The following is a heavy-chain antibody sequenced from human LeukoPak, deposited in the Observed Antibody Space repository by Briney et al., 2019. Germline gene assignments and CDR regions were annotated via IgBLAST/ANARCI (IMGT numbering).Heavy chain of an antibody. CDR1: GYTFTGYY. D-gene: IGHD1-1*01. J-gene: IGHJ6*03. CDR2: INPNSGGT. Sequence: ASVKVSCKASGYTFTGYYMHWVRQAPGQGLEWMGWINPNSGGTNYAQKFQGRVTMTRDTSIGTAYMELSRLRSDDTAVYYCARDTTERYYYYYMDVWGKGTTVTVSS. CDR3: ARDTTERYYYYYMDV. V-gene: IGHV1-2*02.